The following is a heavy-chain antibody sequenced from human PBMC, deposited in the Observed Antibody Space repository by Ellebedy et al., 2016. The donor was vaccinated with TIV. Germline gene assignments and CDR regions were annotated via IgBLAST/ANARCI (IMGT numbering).Heavy chain of an antibody. CDR2: IYHSGST. Sequence: SETLSLTXTVSGYSISSGYYWGWIRQPPGRGLEWIANIYHSGSTYYNPSLRSRVTISADTSKNQLSLKLSSMTAADTAVYYCASNNSRQFDHWGQGALVTVSS. CDR1: GYSISSGYY. CDR3: ASNNSRQFDH. D-gene: IGHD1/OR15-1a*01. J-gene: IGHJ4*02. V-gene: IGHV4-38-2*02.